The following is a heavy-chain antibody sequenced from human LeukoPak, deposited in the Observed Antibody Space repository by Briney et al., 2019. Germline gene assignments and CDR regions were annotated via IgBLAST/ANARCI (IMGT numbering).Heavy chain of an antibody. Sequence: PGGSLRLSCAASGFTFSSYAMSWVRQAPGKGLEWISYISSSSSNIYYTDSVKGRFTISRDNARNVVHLQMNSLRDADTAVYYCARDSTHRGSWSFDYWGQGSLVIVAS. CDR3: ARDSTHRGSWSFDY. V-gene: IGHV3-48*02. J-gene: IGHJ4*02. CDR1: GFTFSSYA. D-gene: IGHD6-13*01. CDR2: ISSSSSNI.